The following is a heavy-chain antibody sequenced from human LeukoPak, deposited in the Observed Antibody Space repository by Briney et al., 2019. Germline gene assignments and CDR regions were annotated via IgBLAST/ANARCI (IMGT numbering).Heavy chain of an antibody. Sequence: PGGSLRLSCAAPGFTFSSYSMTWVRQAPGKGLEWVSSISSSSSYIYYADSVKGRFTISRDNAKNSLYLQMNSLRAEDTAVYYCARDRARTYYYDSSGYYVGSAFDIWGQGTVVTVSS. CDR2: ISSSSSYI. CDR1: GFTFSSYS. D-gene: IGHD3-22*01. CDR3: ARDRARTYYYDSSGYYVGSAFDI. J-gene: IGHJ3*02. V-gene: IGHV3-21*01.